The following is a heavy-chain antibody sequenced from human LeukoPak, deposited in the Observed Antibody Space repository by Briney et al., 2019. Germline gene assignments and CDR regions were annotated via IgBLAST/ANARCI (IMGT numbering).Heavy chain of an antibody. J-gene: IGHJ3*02. CDR2: MNPNSGNT. D-gene: IGHD3-22*01. V-gene: IGHV1-8*03. Sequence: ASVKVSCKASGYTFTSYDINWVRQATGQGLEWMGWMNPNSGNTGYAQKFQGRVTFTRNTSISTAYMELSSLRSEDTAVYYCARNYDSSGTDAFDIWGQGTMVTVSS. CDR1: GYTFTSYD. CDR3: ARNYDSSGTDAFDI.